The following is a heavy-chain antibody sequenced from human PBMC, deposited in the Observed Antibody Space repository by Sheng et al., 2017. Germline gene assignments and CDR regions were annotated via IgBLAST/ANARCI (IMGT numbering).Heavy chain of an antibody. CDR1: GYSISSGYY. CDR3: ARERPYSSGWYVDY. Sequence: QVQLQESGPGLVKPSETLSLTCTVSGYSISSGYYWGWIRQPPGKGLEWIGSIYHSGSTYYNPSLKSRVTISVDTSKNQFSLKLSSVTAADTAVYYCARERPYSSGWYVDYWGQGTLVTVSS. D-gene: IGHD6-19*01. J-gene: IGHJ4*02. V-gene: IGHV4-38-2*02. CDR2: IYHSGST.